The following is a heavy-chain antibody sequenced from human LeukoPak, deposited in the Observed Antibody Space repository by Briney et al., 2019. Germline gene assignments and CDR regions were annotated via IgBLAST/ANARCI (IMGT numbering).Heavy chain of an antibody. Sequence: GGSLRLSCAGSGFTFSAYEMHWVRQAPGKGLEWVAVISHDGSSKYYADSAEGRFSISRDNSQNTLSLQMNSLRPEDTAVYFCARGGVGCFDYWGQGALVTVSS. J-gene: IGHJ4*02. CDR3: ARGGVGCFDY. CDR1: GFTFSAYE. D-gene: IGHD6-19*01. V-gene: IGHV3-30-3*01. CDR2: ISHDGSSK.